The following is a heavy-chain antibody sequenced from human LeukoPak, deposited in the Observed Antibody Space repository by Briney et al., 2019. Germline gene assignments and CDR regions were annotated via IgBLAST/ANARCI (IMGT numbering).Heavy chain of an antibody. D-gene: IGHD1-14*01. V-gene: IGHV3-33*01. CDR1: GLTFSTYG. CDR2: IWYDGGNK. Sequence: PGRSLRLSCTASGLTFSTYGMHWVRQAPGKGLEWVATIWYDGGNKYYADSVKGRFTISRDNSKNTLYLQMNSLRAADTAVYYCARYNRNLLADYWGQGTLVTVSS. CDR3: ARYNRNLLADY. J-gene: IGHJ4*02.